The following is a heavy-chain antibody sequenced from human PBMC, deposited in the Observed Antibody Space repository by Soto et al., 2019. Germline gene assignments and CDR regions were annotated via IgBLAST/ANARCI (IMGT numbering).Heavy chain of an antibody. CDR3: ARGGTMVQFDY. V-gene: IGHV3-72*01. Sequence: PGGSLRLSCASSGFTFSDHYMDWVRQAPGKGLEWVGRIRNKANSYTTEYAASVKVRFTISRDDSKNSLYLQMNSLKTEDTAVYYCARGGTMVQFDYWGQGPLVTVSS. CDR1: GFTFSDHY. CDR2: IRNKANSYTT. D-gene: IGHD3-10*01. J-gene: IGHJ4*02.